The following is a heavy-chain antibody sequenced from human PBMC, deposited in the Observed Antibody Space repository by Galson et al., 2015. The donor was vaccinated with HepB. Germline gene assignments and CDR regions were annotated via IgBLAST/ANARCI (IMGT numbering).Heavy chain of an antibody. J-gene: IGHJ6*02. D-gene: IGHD6-25*01. Sequence: LRLSCEVSGFSFTSHSMNWVRQAPGKGLEWVSYISSGGTKYYADSVKGRLTISRDNAKKSMYLHMSSLRAEDTAIYYCARNPASYDYYNMDVWGQGTTVTVSS. CDR2: ISSGGTK. CDR1: GFSFTSHS. V-gene: IGHV3-48*01. CDR3: ARNPASYDYYNMDV.